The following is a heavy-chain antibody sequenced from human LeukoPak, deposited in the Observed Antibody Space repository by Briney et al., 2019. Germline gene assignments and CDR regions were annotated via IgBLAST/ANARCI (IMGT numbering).Heavy chain of an antibody. CDR3: ARDRVPYGRFWEFSDY. V-gene: IGHV3-23*01. CDR2: ISVGGNT. D-gene: IGHD3-10*01. CDR1: GFTFSKYA. J-gene: IGHJ4*02. Sequence: GGSLRLSCAASGFTFSKYAMGWVRQAPGKGLQWVSSISVGGNTYYTDSVKGRFTISRDNAKNSMYLQMNSLRAEDTAVYYCARDRVPYGRFWEFSDYWGQGTLVTVSS.